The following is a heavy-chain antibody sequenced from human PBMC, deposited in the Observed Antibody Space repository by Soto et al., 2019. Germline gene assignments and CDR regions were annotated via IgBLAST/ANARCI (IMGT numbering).Heavy chain of an antibody. Sequence: ASVKVSCKASGYTFTSYGISWVRQAPGQGLEWMGWISAYNGNTNYAQKLQGRVTMTTDTSTSTAYMELRSLRSDDTAVYYCATVGSSWYFHYGMDVWGQGTTVTVSS. D-gene: IGHD6-13*01. CDR3: ATVGSSWYFHYGMDV. CDR2: ISAYNGNT. V-gene: IGHV1-18*04. CDR1: GYTFTSYG. J-gene: IGHJ6*02.